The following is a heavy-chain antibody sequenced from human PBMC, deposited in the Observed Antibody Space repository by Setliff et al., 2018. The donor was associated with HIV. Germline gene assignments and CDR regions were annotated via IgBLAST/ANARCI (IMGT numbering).Heavy chain of an antibody. CDR2: SYYSSST. CDR3: GRLETGPATSAYAPFNS. J-gene: IGHJ4*02. D-gene: IGHD4-17*01. V-gene: IGHV4-39*02. Sequence: KASETLSLTCTVSDASISTSNFLWGWIRQSPGKGLEWIGSSYYSSSTYYNPSLKNRVTISADTSKNHLSLKLTSLTAADTAVYYCGRLETGPATSAYAPFNSWGQGKMVTVSS. CDR1: DASISTSNFL.